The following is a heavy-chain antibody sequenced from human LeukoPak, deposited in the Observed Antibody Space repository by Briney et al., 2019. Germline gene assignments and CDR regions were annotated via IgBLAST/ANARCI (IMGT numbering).Heavy chain of an antibody. V-gene: IGHV1-46*01. CDR2: INPSGGST. D-gene: IGHD1-26*01. Sequence: ASVKVSCKASGYTLTGYYMHWVRQAPGQGLEWMGIINPSGGSTIYAQKFQGRVTMTRDMSTSTVYMELSSLRSEDTAVYYCAKVLGATRRHDAFDIWGQGTMVTVSS. CDR3: AKVLGATRRHDAFDI. CDR1: GYTLTGYY. J-gene: IGHJ3*02.